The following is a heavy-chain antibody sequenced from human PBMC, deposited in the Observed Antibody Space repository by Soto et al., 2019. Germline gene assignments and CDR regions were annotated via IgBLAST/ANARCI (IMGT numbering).Heavy chain of an antibody. J-gene: IGHJ4*02. CDR1: CVSLTSGNW. D-gene: IGHD3-10*01. CDR2: IFHDGTA. CDR3: ARLVYDTRLNYMYFDF. V-gene: IGHV4-4*02. Sequence: SETLSLTCAFSCVSLTSGNWWTWVRQSPQRGLEYIGEIFHDGTANYYPSFERRVAMSVDTSRNQFSLKLTSVTAADTAVYFCARLVYDTRLNYMYFDFWGPGTLVTVSS.